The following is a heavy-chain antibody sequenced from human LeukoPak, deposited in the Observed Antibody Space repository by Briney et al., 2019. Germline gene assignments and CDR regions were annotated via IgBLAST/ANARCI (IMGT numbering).Heavy chain of an antibody. J-gene: IGHJ4*02. CDR2: ISWNSGSI. CDR1: GFTFDGYA. V-gene: IGHV3-9*01. CDR3: AKGNYSGSYYYFDY. Sequence: GRSLRLSCAASGFTFDGYAMHWVWQAPGKGLEWVSGISWNSGSIGYADSVKGRFTISRDNAKNSLYLQMNSLRAEDTALYYCAKGNYSGSYYYFDYWGQGTLVTVSS. D-gene: IGHD1-26*01.